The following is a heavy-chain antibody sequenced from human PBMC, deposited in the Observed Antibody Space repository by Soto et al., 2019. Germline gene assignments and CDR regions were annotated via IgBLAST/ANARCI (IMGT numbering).Heavy chain of an antibody. D-gene: IGHD3-3*02. CDR2: INAGSGKT. CDR1: GYTFSAYT. Sequence: ASVKVSCKATGYTFSAYTMNWVRQAPVRSLEWMGWINAGSGKTKYSQNFQGRVSITRDTSASTVYMELTGLTSEDTAVYYCARDTETLGPRANDALDIWGQGTMVTVSS. CDR3: ARDTETLGPRANDALDI. J-gene: IGHJ3*02. V-gene: IGHV1-3*01.